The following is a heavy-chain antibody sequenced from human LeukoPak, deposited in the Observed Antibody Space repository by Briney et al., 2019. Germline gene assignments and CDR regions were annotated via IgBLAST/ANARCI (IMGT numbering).Heavy chain of an antibody. V-gene: IGHV4-34*01. CDR1: GGSFSGYY. J-gene: IGHJ4*02. CDR2: INHSGST. Sequence: SETLSLTCAVYGGSFSGYYWSWIRQPPGKGLEWIGEINHSGSTNYNPSLKSRVTIPVDTSKNQFSLKLSSVTAADTAVYYCARVGYSYGPHDYWGQGTLVTVSS. CDR3: ARVGYSYGPHDY. D-gene: IGHD5-18*01.